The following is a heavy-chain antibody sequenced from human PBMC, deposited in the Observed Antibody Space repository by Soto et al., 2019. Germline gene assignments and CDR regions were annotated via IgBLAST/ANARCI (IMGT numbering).Heavy chain of an antibody. CDR3: AGVGIDFWSGYYTVPSPGMDV. D-gene: IGHD3-3*01. V-gene: IGHV1-46*01. CDR2: INPSGGST. Sequence: VKVSCKASGYTFTSYYMHWVRQAPGQGLEWMGIINPSGGSTSYAQKFQGRVTMTRDTSTSTVYMELSSLRSEDTAVYYCAGVGIDFWSGYYTVPSPGMDVWGQGTTVTVSS. J-gene: IGHJ6*02. CDR1: GYTFTSYY.